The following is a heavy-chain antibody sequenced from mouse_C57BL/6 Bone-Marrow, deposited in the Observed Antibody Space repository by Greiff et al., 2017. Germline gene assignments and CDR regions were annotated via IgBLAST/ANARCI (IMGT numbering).Heavy chain of an antibody. CDR1: GYTFTSYW. J-gene: IGHJ4*01. Sequence: QVQLQQPGAELVRPGSSVKLSCKASGYTFTSYWMDWVKQRPGQGLEWIGNIYPSDSETHYNQKFKDKATLTVDKSSSTAYMQLSSLTSEDSVVYYCARMGTNYYAMDYWGQGTSVTVSS. D-gene: IGHD3-1*01. CDR3: ARMGTNYYAMDY. V-gene: IGHV1-61*01. CDR2: IYPSDSET.